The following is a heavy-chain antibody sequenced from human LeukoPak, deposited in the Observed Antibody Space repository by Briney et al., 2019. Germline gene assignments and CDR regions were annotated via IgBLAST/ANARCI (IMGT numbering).Heavy chain of an antibody. V-gene: IGHV3-7*01. D-gene: IGHD2-15*01. CDR2: INQDGSEN. CDR3: VRDRGGSI. J-gene: IGHJ3*02. Sequence: PGGSLRLSCAASGFTFSSYAMNWVRQAPGKGLEWVANINQDGSENYYVDSVKGRFTISRDNAKNSLYLQMNSLRAEDTAVYFCVRDRGGSIWGQGTMVTVSS. CDR1: GFTFSSYA.